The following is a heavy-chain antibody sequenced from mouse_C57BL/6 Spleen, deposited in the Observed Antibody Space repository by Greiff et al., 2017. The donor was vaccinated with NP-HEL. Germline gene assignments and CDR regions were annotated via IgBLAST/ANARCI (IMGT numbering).Heavy chain of an antibody. D-gene: IGHD2-2*01. CDR1: GYTFTDHT. Sequence: VKLMESDAELVKPGASVKISCKVSGYTFTDHTIHWMKQRPEQGLEWIGYIYPRDGSTKYNEKFKGKATLTADKSYSTAYMQLNSLTSEDSAVYFSARARGYDEVWFAYWGQGTLVTVSA. CDR3: ARARGYDEVWFAY. CDR2: IYPRDGST. V-gene: IGHV1-78*01. J-gene: IGHJ3*01.